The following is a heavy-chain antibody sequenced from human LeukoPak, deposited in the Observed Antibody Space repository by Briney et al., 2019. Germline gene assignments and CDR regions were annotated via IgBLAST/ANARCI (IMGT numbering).Heavy chain of an antibody. CDR3: SKGRTVTGTLALDY. Sequence: HTGGSLRLSCAASGFTFSNYAMTWVRQAPGKGLEWVSAISGTSDNTYYADSVRGRFTISRDNSKNTLYLQVNSLRAEDTAIYYCSKGRTVTGTLALDYWGQGTLVTVSS. V-gene: IGHV3-23*01. CDR2: ISGTSDNT. CDR1: GFTFSNYA. D-gene: IGHD6-19*01. J-gene: IGHJ4*02.